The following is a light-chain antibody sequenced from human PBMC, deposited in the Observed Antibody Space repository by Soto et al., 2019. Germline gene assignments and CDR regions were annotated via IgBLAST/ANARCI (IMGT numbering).Light chain of an antibody. Sequence: EIVLTQSPGTLSLSPGERATLSCRASQSVSSSFLAWYQQTPGQAPRLLIYGSSSRATGIPDRFSGSGSGTDFTLTISSLQSEDFAIYYCQQYNDWPQTFGQGTRVEIK. CDR1: QSVSSSF. CDR2: GSS. J-gene: IGKJ1*01. CDR3: QQYNDWPQT. V-gene: IGKV3-20*01.